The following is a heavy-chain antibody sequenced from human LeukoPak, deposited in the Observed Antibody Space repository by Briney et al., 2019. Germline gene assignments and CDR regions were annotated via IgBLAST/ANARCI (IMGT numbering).Heavy chain of an antibody. CDR1: GGSISSGGYS. V-gene: IGHV4-30-4*07. Sequence: SQTLSLTCAVSGGSISSGGYSWSWIRQPPGKGLEWIGYIYYSGSTYYNPSLKSRVTISVDTSKNQFSLKLSSVTAADTAVYYCARDPFSDIVVVVAATPGWFDPWGQGTLVTVSS. J-gene: IGHJ5*02. CDR3: ARDPFSDIVVVVAATPGWFDP. CDR2: IYYSGST. D-gene: IGHD2-15*01.